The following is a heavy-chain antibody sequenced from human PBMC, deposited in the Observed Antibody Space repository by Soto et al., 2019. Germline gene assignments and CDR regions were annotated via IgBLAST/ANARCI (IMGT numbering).Heavy chain of an antibody. V-gene: IGHV4-31*03. Sequence: SETLSLTCTVSGGSISSGGYYWSWIRQHPGKGLEWIGYIYYSGSTYYNPSLKSRVTISVDTSKNQFSLKLSSVTAADTAVYYCARDRGYSYGPNWFDPWGQGTLVTVSS. D-gene: IGHD5-18*01. CDR2: IYYSGST. CDR3: ARDRGYSYGPNWFDP. J-gene: IGHJ5*02. CDR1: GGSISSGGYY.